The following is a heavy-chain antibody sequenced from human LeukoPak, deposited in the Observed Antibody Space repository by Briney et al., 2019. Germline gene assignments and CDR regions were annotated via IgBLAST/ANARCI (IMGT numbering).Heavy chain of an antibody. Sequence: SETLSLTCTVSGGSISSYYWSWIRQPPGKGLEWIGYIYYSGSTNYNPSLKSRVTMSVDTSKNQYSLKLSSVTAADTAVYYCARATTGTTNWFDPWGQGTLVTVSS. J-gene: IGHJ5*02. CDR3: ARATTGTTNWFDP. CDR2: IYYSGST. V-gene: IGHV4-59*01. D-gene: IGHD1-1*01. CDR1: GGSISSYY.